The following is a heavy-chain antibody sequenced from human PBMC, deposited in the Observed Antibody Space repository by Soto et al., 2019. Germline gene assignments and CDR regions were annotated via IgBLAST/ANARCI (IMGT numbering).Heavy chain of an antibody. J-gene: IGHJ4*02. CDR1: GFTFSNYA. Sequence: EVQLLESGGGLVQPGGSLRLSCAASGFTFSNYAMSWVRQAPGKGLEWVSAISGSGGSTYYADSVKGRFTIARDNSMNTLYLQMNSLRAEDTAVYYCAKVTAIVLDYWGQGTLVTVSS. V-gene: IGHV3-23*01. CDR2: ISGSGGST. CDR3: AKVTAIVLDY. D-gene: IGHD5-18*01.